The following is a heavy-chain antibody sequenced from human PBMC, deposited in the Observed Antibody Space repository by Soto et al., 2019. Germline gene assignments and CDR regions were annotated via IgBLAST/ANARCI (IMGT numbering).Heavy chain of an antibody. J-gene: IGHJ3*02. CDR1: GYTFISYG. V-gene: IGHV1-18*01. CDR3: ARDQTKWLTDAFDI. D-gene: IGHD5-12*01. CDR2: SSPYNGNT. Sequence: HVQLVQSGAEVKKPGASLKVSCKASGYTFISYGVSWVRQAPGQGLEGLGWSSPYNGNTDYAQKFKGRITMTTDTATSTVYMDLRSLRTDDTAVYYCARDQTKWLTDAFDIWGQGTMVVVSS.